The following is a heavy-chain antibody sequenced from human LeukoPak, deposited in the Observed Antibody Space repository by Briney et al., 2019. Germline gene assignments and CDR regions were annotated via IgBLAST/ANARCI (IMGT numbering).Heavy chain of an antibody. CDR2: ISSSGSTI. Sequence: PGGSLRLSCAASGFTFSDYYMSWIRQAPGKGLEWVSYISSSGSTIYYADSVKGRFTISRDNAKNSLYLQMNSLRAEDTAVYYCARGMVRGVIRAPYFDYWGQGTLVTVSS. D-gene: IGHD3-10*01. CDR1: GFTFSDYY. CDR3: ARGMVRGVIRAPYFDY. V-gene: IGHV3-11*01. J-gene: IGHJ4*02.